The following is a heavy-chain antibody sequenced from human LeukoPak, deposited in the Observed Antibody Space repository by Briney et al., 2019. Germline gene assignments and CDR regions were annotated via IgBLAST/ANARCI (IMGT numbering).Heavy chain of an antibody. V-gene: IGHV3-7*01. CDR2: INYDDSER. D-gene: IGHD7-27*01. Sequence: GGSLRLSCAASGFTFSSYAMHWVRQAPGKGLEWVANINYDDSERNYVDSVKGRFTISRDNAKNSLYLQMHSLRAEDTAVYYCARVLGGMDVWGQGTTVTVSS. CDR1: GFTFSSYA. J-gene: IGHJ6*02. CDR3: ARVLGGMDV.